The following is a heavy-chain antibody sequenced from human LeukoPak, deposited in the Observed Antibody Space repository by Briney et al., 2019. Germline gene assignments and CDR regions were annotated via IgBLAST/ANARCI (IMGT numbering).Heavy chain of an antibody. V-gene: IGHV3-7*01. CDR2: TKHDGSEK. D-gene: IGHD1-14*01. J-gene: IGHJ6*02. CDR3: ARLITSEAGRGMDV. Sequence: GGSLRLSCAASGFTFSSYWMSWVRQAPGKGLEWVAHTKHDGSEKYYVDSVKGRFTISRDNAQNSLYLQMSSLRVEDTALCYCARLITSEAGRGMDVWGQGTTVTVSS. CDR1: GFTFSSYW.